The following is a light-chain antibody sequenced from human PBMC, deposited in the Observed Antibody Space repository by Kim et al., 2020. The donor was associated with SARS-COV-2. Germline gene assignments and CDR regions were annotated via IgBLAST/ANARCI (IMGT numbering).Light chain of an antibody. CDR2: QPS. CDR3: QRYNCYPWS. J-gene: IGKJ1*01. V-gene: IGKV1-5*03. Sequence: ASVRDNVNITWRASQSISNWLASSEQRPGQVPSHLFYQPSALKSAVPSSCSHRGYDTDFALHISRLQPYGCPVYYCQRYNCYPWSFGQGAKV. CDR1: QSISNW.